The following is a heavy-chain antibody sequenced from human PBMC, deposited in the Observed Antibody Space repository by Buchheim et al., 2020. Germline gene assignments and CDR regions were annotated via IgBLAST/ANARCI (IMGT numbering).Heavy chain of an antibody. Sequence: EVQLLESGGGLVQPGGSLRLSYPVSGFTFSSYGMSWVRQAPGKGLEWVSTISASGGSTYYADSVKGRFTISRDNSKNKLYLQMNSLRAEDTALYYCARGMMTFDYWGQGTL. D-gene: IGHD3-16*01. CDR1: GFTFSSYG. J-gene: IGHJ4*02. CDR2: ISASGGST. CDR3: ARGMMTFDY. V-gene: IGHV3-23*01.